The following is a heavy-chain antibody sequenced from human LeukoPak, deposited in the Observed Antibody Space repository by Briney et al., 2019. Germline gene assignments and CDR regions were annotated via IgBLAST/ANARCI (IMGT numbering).Heavy chain of an antibody. D-gene: IGHD5-12*01. V-gene: IGHV3-48*03. CDR2: ISSSGTTI. J-gene: IGHJ4*02. CDR1: GFTFTNYE. CDR3: ARGPSGYHNT. Sequence: GGSLRLSCAASGFTFTNYEMNWVRQAPGKGLEWVSYISSSGTTIFYADSVKGRFTISRDNSKNTLYLQMNSLRAEDTAVYYCARGPSGYHNTGGQGTLVTVSS.